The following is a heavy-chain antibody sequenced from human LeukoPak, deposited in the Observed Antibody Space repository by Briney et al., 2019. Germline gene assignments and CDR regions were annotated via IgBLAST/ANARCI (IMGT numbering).Heavy chain of an antibody. J-gene: IGHJ4*02. Sequence: ASVKVSCKASGYTFTGYYMHWVRQAPGQGLEWMGWINPNSGGTNYAQKLQGRVTMTRDTSISTAYMELSRLRADDTAVYYCARGTGTTSLPRNWGQGTLVTVSS. CDR2: INPNSGGT. D-gene: IGHD1-1*01. V-gene: IGHV1-2*02. CDR1: GYTFTGYY. CDR3: ARGTGTTSLPRN.